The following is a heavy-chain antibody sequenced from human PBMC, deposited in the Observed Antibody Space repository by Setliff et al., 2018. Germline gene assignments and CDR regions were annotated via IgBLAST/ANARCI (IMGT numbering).Heavy chain of an antibody. CDR2: IYYSGST. CDR3: ARFSGSGWSYFDY. CDR1: GGSISSSSYY. V-gene: IGHV4-39*01. Sequence: PSETLSLTCTVSGGSISSSSYYWGWIRQPPGKGLEWIGSIYYSGSTYYNPSLKSRVTISVDTSKNQFSLKLSSVTAADTAVYYCARFSGSGWSYFDYWGPWTLLVTVSS. D-gene: IGHD6-19*01. J-gene: IGHJ4*03.